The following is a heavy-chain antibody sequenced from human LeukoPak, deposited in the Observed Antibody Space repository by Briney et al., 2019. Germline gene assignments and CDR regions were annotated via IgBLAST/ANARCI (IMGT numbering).Heavy chain of an antibody. CDR1: GGSISSYN. V-gene: IGHV4-59*01. J-gene: IGHJ4*02. CDR2: IYYSGST. D-gene: IGHD6-13*01. Sequence: SETLSLTCAVSGGSISSYNWSWIRQPPGKGLEWIGYIYYSGSTNYNPSLKRRVTISVDTSKNQFSLKLLSVTAADTAVYYCARGMQQLYHFDSWGRGTLVTVSS. CDR3: ARGMQQLYHFDS.